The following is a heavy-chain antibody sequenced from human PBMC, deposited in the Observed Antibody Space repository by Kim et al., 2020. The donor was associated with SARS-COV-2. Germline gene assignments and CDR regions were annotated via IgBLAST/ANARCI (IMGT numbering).Heavy chain of an antibody. CDR1: GYTFTTYG. Sequence: ASVKVSCKASGYTFTTYGITWVRQAPGLELEWMGRISTNTGDTKYAQNLRGRVTMTTDTSTNTAYLELRSLTSDDTAVYYCARERDGDSRHYYYYIDVWG. D-gene: IGHD4-17*01. J-gene: IGHJ6*03. V-gene: IGHV1-18*04. CDR3: ARERDGDSRHYYYYIDV. CDR2: ISTNTGDT.